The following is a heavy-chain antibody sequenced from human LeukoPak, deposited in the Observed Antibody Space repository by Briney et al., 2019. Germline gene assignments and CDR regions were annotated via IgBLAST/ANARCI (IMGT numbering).Heavy chain of an antibody. CDR3: ATVGSGSYYDHYYFDY. CDR2: FGPEDGET. V-gene: IGHV1-24*01. Sequence: ASVKVSCKVSGYTLTELSMHWVRQAPGKGLEWMGGFGPEDGETIYAQKFQGRVTMTEDTSTDTAYMELSSLRSEDTAVYYCATVGSGSYYDHYYFDYWGQGTLVTVSS. J-gene: IGHJ4*02. D-gene: IGHD3-10*01. CDR1: GYTLTELS.